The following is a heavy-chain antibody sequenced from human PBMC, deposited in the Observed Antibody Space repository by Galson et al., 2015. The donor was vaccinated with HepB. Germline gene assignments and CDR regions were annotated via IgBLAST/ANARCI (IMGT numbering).Heavy chain of an antibody. Sequence: SVKVSCKASGYTFTGYYMHWVRQAPGQGLEWMGWINPNSGGTNYARKFQGRVTMTRDTPISTAYMELSRLRSDDTAVYYCASLTPRIAAARYRVYWGQGTLVTVSS. J-gene: IGHJ4*02. V-gene: IGHV1-2*02. CDR1: GYTFTGYY. CDR2: INPNSGGT. D-gene: IGHD6-13*01. CDR3: ASLTPRIAAARYRVY.